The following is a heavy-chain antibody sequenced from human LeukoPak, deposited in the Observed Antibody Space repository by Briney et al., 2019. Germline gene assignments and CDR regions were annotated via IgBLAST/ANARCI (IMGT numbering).Heavy chain of an antibody. J-gene: IGHJ4*02. CDR3: ARVSFTGDVLTGYPFHYLDL. D-gene: IGHD3-9*01. CDR2: ISYDGSNK. V-gene: IGHV3-30-3*01. Sequence: PGGSLRLSCAASGFTFSSYAMHWVRQAPGKGLEWVAVISYDGSNKYYADSVKGRFTISRDNSKNTLYLQMNSLRAEDTALYYCARVSFTGDVLTGYPFHYLDLWGQGILVTVSS. CDR1: GFTFSSYA.